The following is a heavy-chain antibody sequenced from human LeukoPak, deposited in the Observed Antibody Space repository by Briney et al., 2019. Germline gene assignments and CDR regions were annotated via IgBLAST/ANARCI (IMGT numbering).Heavy chain of an antibody. D-gene: IGHD5-12*01. CDR2: IYHSGST. V-gene: IGHV4-38-2*02. Sequence: SETLSLTCTVSGYSISSGYYWGWIRQPPGKGLEWIGSIYHSGSTYYNPSLKSRVTISVDTSKNQFSLKLSSVTAADTAVYYCARDRSACDYDKRWFYYYMDVWGKGTTVTISS. J-gene: IGHJ6*03. CDR1: GYSISSGYY. CDR3: ARDRSACDYDKRWFYYYMDV.